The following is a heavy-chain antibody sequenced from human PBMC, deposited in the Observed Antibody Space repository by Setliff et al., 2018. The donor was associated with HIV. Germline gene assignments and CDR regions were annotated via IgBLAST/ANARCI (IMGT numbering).Heavy chain of an antibody. V-gene: IGHV4-39*01. CDR2: VSYSGRS. CDR3: VRHAQLGGAHFDL. J-gene: IGHJ2*01. D-gene: IGHD7-27*01. CDR1: GGSLISETHY. Sequence: SETLSLTCTVSGGSLISETHYWGWIRQPPGKGLEWIASVSYSGRSHYSASLKSRVVISADSSNDQFSLKVKYVSAADTAVNFCVRHAQLGGAHFDLWGPGSLVTVSS.